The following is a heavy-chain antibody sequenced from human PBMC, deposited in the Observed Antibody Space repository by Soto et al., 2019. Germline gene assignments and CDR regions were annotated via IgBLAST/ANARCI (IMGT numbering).Heavy chain of an antibody. V-gene: IGHV4-39*01. CDR2: IYYSGST. J-gene: IGHJ4*02. D-gene: IGHD6-13*01. Sequence: SETLSLTCTVSGGSISSSSYYWGWIRQPPGKGLEWIGSIYYSGSTYYNPSLKSRVTISVDTSKNQFSLKLSSVTAAETAVYYCARHPPSIAAAGGIDYWGQGTLVTVSS. CDR1: GGSISSSSYY. CDR3: ARHPPSIAAAGGIDY.